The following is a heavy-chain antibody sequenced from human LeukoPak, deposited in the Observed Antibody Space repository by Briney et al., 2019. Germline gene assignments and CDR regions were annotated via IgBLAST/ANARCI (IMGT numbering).Heavy chain of an antibody. V-gene: IGHV3-9*01. D-gene: IGHD1-26*01. CDR2: ISWNSGSI. J-gene: IGHJ4*02. CDR1: GFTFDDYA. Sequence: GGSLRLSCAASGFTFDDYAMHWVRQAPGKGPEWVSGISWNSGSIGYADSVKGRFTISRDNAKNSLYLQMNSLRAEDTALYYCAKDLSGSYFRGVDYWGQGTLVTVSS. CDR3: AKDLSGSYFRGVDY.